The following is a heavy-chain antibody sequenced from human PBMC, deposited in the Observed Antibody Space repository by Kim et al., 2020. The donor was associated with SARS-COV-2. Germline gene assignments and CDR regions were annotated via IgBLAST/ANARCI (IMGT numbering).Heavy chain of an antibody. D-gene: IGHD5-12*01. J-gene: IGHJ4*02. V-gene: IGHV1-2*02. CDR3: AREGMDIVATVYFDY. Sequence: ASVKVSCKASGYTFTGYYMHCVRQAPGQGREWMGWINPNSGGTNYAQNFQGRVTMTRDTSISTAYMELSRLRSDDTAVYYCAREGMDIVATVYFDYWGQGTLVTVSS. CDR2: INPNSGGT. CDR1: GYTFTGYY.